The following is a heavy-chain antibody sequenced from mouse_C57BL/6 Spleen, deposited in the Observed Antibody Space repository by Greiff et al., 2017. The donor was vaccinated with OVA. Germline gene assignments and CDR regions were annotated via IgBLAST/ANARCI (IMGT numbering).Heavy chain of an antibody. CDR2: ISSGSSTI. J-gene: IGHJ2*01. CDR1: GFTFSDYG. V-gene: IGHV5-17*01. CDR3: ARPHYYGYYFDY. D-gene: IGHD1-2*01. Sequence: EVKLMESGGGLVKPGGSLKLSCAASGFTFSDYGMHWVRQAPEKGLEWVAYISSGSSTIYYADTVKGRFTISRDNAKNTLFLQMTSLSSEYTAMYYCARPHYYGYYFDYWGQGTTLTVSS.